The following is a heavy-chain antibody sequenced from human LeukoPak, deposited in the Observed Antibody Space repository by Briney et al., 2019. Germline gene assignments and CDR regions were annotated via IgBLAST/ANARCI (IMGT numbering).Heavy chain of an antibody. D-gene: IGHD4-11*01. V-gene: IGHV3-64*02. CDR1: GFTLSSYA. CDR2: ISSDGGST. Sequence: GGSLRLSCAASGFTLSSYAMRWVRQAPGKGMEYVSAISSDGGSTYYADSVKGRLTISRENSKNTLYLQMGSLISEDMAVYYCARGAWEYDYCDAFDIWGQGTMVTLSS. J-gene: IGHJ3*02. CDR3: ARGAWEYDYCDAFDI.